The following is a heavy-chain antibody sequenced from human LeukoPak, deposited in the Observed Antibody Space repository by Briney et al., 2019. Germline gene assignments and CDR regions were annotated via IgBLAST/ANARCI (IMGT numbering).Heavy chain of an antibody. CDR2: INPSGGST. Sequence: GASVKVSCKASGYTFTSYYMHWVRQAPGQGLEWMGIINPSGGSTSYAQKFQGRVTLTRDMSTSTDYLELSSLRSEDTAMYYCARDVGITVADSFDPWGQGTLVTVSS. J-gene: IGHJ5*02. CDR1: GYTFTSYY. D-gene: IGHD6-13*01. V-gene: IGHV1-46*01. CDR3: ARDVGITVADSFDP.